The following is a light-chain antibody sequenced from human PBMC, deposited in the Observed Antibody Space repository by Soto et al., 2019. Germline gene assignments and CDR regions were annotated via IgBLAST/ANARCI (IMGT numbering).Light chain of an antibody. CDR2: EVS. CDR1: NSDIGDYDY. Sequence: QSVLTQPASVSGSPGQSITISCTGTNSDIGDYDYVSWYQQHPGKAPKLMIYEVSNRPSGVSNRFSGSKSGNTASLTISGLQAEDEANYYCSSYISFSTLVFGGGTKLTVL. J-gene: IGLJ2*01. CDR3: SSYISFSTLV. V-gene: IGLV2-14*01.